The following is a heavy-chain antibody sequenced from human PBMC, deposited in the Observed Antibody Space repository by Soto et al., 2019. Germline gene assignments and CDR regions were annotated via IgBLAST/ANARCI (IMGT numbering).Heavy chain of an antibody. D-gene: IGHD3-16*01. J-gene: IGHJ4*02. CDR2: IKEDGSEG. V-gene: IGHV3-7*01. Sequence: EVQLVESGGGLVQPGGSLRLSCAASGFTFNTYWMSWVRQAPGKGLEWVANIKEDGSEGYYVDSVKGRFTISRDKAKNSLYLQMNSLRAEDTAVYFCASATSVWGGRDYWGQGTLVTVSS. CDR3: ASATSVWGGRDY. CDR1: GFTFNTYW.